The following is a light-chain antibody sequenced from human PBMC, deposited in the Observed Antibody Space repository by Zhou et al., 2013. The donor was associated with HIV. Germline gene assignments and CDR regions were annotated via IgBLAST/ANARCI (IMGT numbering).Light chain of an antibody. CDR1: QDISTY. Sequence: DIQMTQSPSSLSASIGDRVTITCRASQDISTYLSWYQQKPGEAPKILMYDVDTLQSGVPSRFSGSGSGTDFTLTISSLQPDDFATYYCQQSYSSRPAFGQGTKVEIK. CDR2: DVD. J-gene: IGKJ1*01. V-gene: IGKV1-39*01. CDR3: QQSYSSRPA.